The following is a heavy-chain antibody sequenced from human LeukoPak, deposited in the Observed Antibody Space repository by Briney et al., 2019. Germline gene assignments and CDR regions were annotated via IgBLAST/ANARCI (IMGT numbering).Heavy chain of an antibody. J-gene: IGHJ4*02. V-gene: IGHV1-69*04. Sequence: SVKVSCKASGGTFSSYAISWVRQAPGQGLEWMGRIIPILGIANYAQKFQGRVTITADKSTSTAYMELSSLRSEDTAVYYCARDVGTAMVDYWGQGTLVTVSS. D-gene: IGHD5-18*01. CDR2: IIPILGIA. CDR3: ARDVGTAMVDY. CDR1: GGTFSSYA.